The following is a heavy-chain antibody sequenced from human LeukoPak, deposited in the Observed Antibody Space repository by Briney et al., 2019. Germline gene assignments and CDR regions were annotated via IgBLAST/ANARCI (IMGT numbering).Heavy chain of an antibody. V-gene: IGHV4-39*01. Sequence: SETLSLTCIVSGGSISSISSNNYHWGWIRQPPGKGLEWIGSIYYSGSTYYNPSLKSRVTISVDTSKNQFSLKLSSVTAADTAVYYCARTLPGSIAARRGGWFDPWGQGTLVTVSS. CDR1: GGSISSISSNNYH. D-gene: IGHD6-6*01. CDR2: IYYSGST. J-gene: IGHJ5*02. CDR3: ARTLPGSIAARRGGWFDP.